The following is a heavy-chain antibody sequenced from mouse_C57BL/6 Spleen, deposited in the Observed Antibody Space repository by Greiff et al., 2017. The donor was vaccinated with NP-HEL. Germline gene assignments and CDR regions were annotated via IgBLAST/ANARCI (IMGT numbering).Heavy chain of an antibody. V-gene: IGHV1-54*01. CDR3: ARRGYDYGYYAMDY. D-gene: IGHD2-4*01. Sequence: QVQLKQSGAELVRPGTSVKVSCKASGYAFTNYLIEWVKQRPGQGLEWIGVINPGSGGTNYNEKFKGKATLTADKSSSTAYMQLSSLTSEDSAVYFCARRGYDYGYYAMDYWGQGTSVTVSS. CDR2: INPGSGGT. CDR1: GYAFTNYL. J-gene: IGHJ4*01.